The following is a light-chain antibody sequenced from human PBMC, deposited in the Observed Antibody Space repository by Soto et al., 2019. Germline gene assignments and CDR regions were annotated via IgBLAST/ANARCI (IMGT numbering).Light chain of an antibody. Sequence: DIQMTQSPSTLSGSVGDRVTITCRASQTISSWLAWYQQKPGKAPKLLLYKASTLKSGVRSRFSGSGSGTEFTLISSSLQPDDFATYYCQHYNSYSEAFGQGTKVELK. CDR2: KAS. CDR1: QTISSW. J-gene: IGKJ1*01. CDR3: QHYNSYSEA. V-gene: IGKV1-5*03.